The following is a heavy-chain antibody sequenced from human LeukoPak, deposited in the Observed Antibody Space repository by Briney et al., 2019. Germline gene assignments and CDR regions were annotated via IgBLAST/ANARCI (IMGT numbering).Heavy chain of an antibody. D-gene: IGHD1-26*01. CDR2: ISGSGGST. V-gene: IGHV3-23*01. CDR1: GFTFSSYA. J-gene: IGHJ4*02. Sequence: GGSLRLSCAASGFTFSSYAMSWVRQAPGKGLEWVSAISGSGGSTYYADSVKGRFTISRDNSKNTLYLQMNSLRTEDTAVYYCAKGIVGASEGDYWGQGTLVTVSS. CDR3: AKGIVGASEGDY.